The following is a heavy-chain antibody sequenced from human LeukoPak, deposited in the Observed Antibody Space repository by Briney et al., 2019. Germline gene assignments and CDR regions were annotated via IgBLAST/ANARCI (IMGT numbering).Heavy chain of an antibody. Sequence: PGGSLRLSCAASGFTFSRYGMHWVRQAPGKGLEWVAFIRYDGSNKYYADSVKGRFTISRDNSKNTLYLQMNSLRAEDTAVYYCAKDSYYGGNSVGAFDIWGQGTMVTVSS. CDR3: AKDSYYGGNSVGAFDI. D-gene: IGHD4-23*01. CDR2: IRYDGSNK. V-gene: IGHV3-30*02. CDR1: GFTFSRYG. J-gene: IGHJ3*02.